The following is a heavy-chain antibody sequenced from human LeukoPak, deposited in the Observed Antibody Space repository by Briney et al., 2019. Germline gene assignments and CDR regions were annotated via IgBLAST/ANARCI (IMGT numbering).Heavy chain of an antibody. V-gene: IGHV5-51*01. D-gene: IGHD2-15*01. CDR1: GYSFTNNW. CDR2: IYPGDSDT. J-gene: IGHJ6*02. Sequence: PGESLKISCKGSGYSFTNNWIGWVRQMPGKGLEWMGIIYPGDSDTRYSPSFQGQVTISVDKSISTAYLQWSSLKASDTAMYYCARLGCSGGSCYYYYGMDVWGQGTTVTVSS. CDR3: ARLGCSGGSCYYYYGMDV.